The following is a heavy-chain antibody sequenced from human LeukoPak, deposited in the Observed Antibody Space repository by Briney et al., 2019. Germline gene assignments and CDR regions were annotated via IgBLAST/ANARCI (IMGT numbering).Heavy chain of an antibody. CDR2: ISSNGGST. Sequence: GGSLRLSCAASGFTFSSYGMHWVRQAPGKGLEYVSAISSNGGSTYYANSVKGRFTISRDNSKNTLYLQMGSLRAEDMAVYYCAREMGYCSSTSCPTDYWGQGTLVTVSS. D-gene: IGHD2-2*01. J-gene: IGHJ4*02. CDR3: AREMGYCSSTSCPTDY. V-gene: IGHV3-64*01. CDR1: GFTFSSYG.